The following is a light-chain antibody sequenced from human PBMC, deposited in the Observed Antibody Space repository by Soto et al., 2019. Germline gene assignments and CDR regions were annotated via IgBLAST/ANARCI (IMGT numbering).Light chain of an antibody. CDR3: SSYAGSNNLV. J-gene: IGLJ3*02. Sequence: VLTQPPSASGSPGQSVTISCTGTSSDIGGYDYVSWYQQHPGKAPKLIIYEVSKRPSGVPDRFSGSKSGNTASLTVSGLQAEDEADYYCSSYAGSNNLVFAGGTKATVL. V-gene: IGLV2-8*01. CDR2: EVS. CDR1: SSDIGGYDY.